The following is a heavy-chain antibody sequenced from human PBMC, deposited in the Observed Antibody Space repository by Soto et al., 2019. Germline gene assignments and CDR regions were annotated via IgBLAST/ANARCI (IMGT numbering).Heavy chain of an antibody. J-gene: IGHJ6*02. Sequence: QVQLVQSGAEVKKPGASVKVSCKASGYTFTSYGISWVRQAPGQGLEWMGWISAYNGNTNYAQKLQGRVTMTTNTSTSKAYMELRSLRSEDTAVYYCARDIGWLFGDYYGMDVWGQGTTVTVSS. D-gene: IGHD3-10*02. V-gene: IGHV1-18*01. CDR3: ARDIGWLFGDYYGMDV. CDR2: ISAYNGNT. CDR1: GYTFTSYG.